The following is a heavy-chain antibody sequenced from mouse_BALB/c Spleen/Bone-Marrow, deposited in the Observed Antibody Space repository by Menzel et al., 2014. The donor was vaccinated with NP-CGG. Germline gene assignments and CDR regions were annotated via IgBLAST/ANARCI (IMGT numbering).Heavy chain of an antibody. CDR2: INPSNGRT. V-gene: IGHV1S81*02. Sequence: VQLQQSGAELVKPGASVKLSCKASGYTFTSYWIHWVKQRPGQGLEWIGEINPSNGRTNYNEKFKSKATLTVDESSSTAFMQLSSLTSEDSAVYYCARTYFDYWGQGTTLTVSS. CDR3: ARTYFDY. J-gene: IGHJ2*01. CDR1: GYTFTSYW.